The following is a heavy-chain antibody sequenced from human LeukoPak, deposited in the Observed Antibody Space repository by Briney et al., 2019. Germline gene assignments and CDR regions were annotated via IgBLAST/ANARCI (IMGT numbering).Heavy chain of an antibody. CDR1: GSTFTSYD. D-gene: IGHD3-22*01. Sequence: GGPVKFSCKASGSTFTSYDINWVRPATGQGLEWMGWMSPNSGNTGYAQKFQGRVTMTRNTSISTAYMELSSLRSEDTAVYYCASVAPMIVGIFWGQGTLVTVSS. J-gene: IGHJ4*02. CDR3: ASVAPMIVGIF. V-gene: IGHV1-8*01. CDR2: MSPNSGNT.